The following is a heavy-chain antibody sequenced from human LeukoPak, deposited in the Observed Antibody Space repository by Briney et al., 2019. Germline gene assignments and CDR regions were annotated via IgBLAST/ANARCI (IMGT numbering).Heavy chain of an antibody. Sequence: SETLSLTCTVSGGSISSGGYYWSWIRQHPGKGLEWIGYIYYSGSTYYNPSLKSRVTISVDTSKNQFSLKLSSVTAADTAVYYCARVRELVIPKGAFDIWGQGTMVTVSS. CDR2: IYYSGST. J-gene: IGHJ3*02. CDR1: GGSISSGGYY. D-gene: IGHD3-9*01. V-gene: IGHV4-31*03. CDR3: ARVRELVIPKGAFDI.